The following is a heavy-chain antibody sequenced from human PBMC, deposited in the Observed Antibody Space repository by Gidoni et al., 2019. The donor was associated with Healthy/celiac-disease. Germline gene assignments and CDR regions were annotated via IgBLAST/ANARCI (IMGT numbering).Heavy chain of an antibody. CDR3: ARDRGTIFGVVRY. CDR2: ISSSSSYI. Sequence: EVQLVESGGGLVKPGGSLRLSCAASGFTFSSYSRNWVRQAPGKGLEWVSSISSSSSYIYYADSVKGRFTISRDNAKNSLYLQMNSLRAEDTAVYYCARDRGTIFGVVRYWGQGTLVTVSS. V-gene: IGHV3-21*01. J-gene: IGHJ4*02. CDR1: GFTFSSYS. D-gene: IGHD3-3*01.